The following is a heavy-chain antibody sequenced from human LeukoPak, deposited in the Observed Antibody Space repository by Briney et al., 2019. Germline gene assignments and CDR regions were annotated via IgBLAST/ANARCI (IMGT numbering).Heavy chain of an antibody. V-gene: IGHV4-39*01. J-gene: IGHJ4*02. CDR1: GGSISSSSYY. D-gene: IGHD3-10*01. Sequence: SETLSLTCTVSGGSISSSSYYWGWIRQPPGKGLEWTGSIYYSGSTYYNPSLKSRVTISVDTSKNQFSLKLSSVTAADTAVYYCARLRYGSGSYYNLDYWGQGTLVTVSS. CDR2: IYYSGST. CDR3: ARLRYGSGSYYNLDY.